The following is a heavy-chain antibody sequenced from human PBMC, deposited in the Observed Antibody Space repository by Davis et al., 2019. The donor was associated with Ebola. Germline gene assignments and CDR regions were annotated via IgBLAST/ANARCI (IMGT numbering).Heavy chain of an antibody. Sequence: SETLSLTCTVSGGSISSSSYYWGWIRQPPGKGLEWIGEILHSRRTNYNPSLKSRVTISVDTSNNQFSLNLRSVTAADTAVYYCARGARYISGWFDYWGQGSLVIVSS. CDR3: ARGARYISGWFDY. D-gene: IGHD6-19*01. CDR1: GGSISSSSYY. V-gene: IGHV4-39*07. CDR2: ILHSRRT. J-gene: IGHJ5*01.